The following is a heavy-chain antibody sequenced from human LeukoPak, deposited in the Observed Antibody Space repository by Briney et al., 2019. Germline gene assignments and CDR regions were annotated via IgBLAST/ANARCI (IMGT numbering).Heavy chain of an antibody. D-gene: IGHD3-10*01. Sequence: GGSLRLSRAASGFTFSDYYMSWIRQAPGKGLEWVSYISSSSSYTNYADSVKGRFTISRDNAKNSLYLQMNSLRAEDTAVYYCARSPRWFGGGGAFDIWGQGTMVTVSS. V-gene: IGHV3-11*03. CDR2: ISSSSSYT. J-gene: IGHJ3*02. CDR1: GFTFSDYY. CDR3: ARSPRWFGGGGAFDI.